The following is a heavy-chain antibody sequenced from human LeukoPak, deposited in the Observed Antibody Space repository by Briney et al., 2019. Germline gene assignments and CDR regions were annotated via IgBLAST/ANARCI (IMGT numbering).Heavy chain of an antibody. CDR3: ARGGPGGLGRLHGMDV. CDR1: GFTFSSYW. Sequence: GGSLRLSCAASGFTFSSYWMSWVRQTPGKGLEWVANIKQDEGEKYYVDSVKGRFTISRDNAKNSLYLQMNSLRVEDTAVYYCARGGPGGLGRLHGMDVWGQGTTVTVSS. CDR2: IKQDEGEK. V-gene: IGHV3-7*01. D-gene: IGHD5-12*01. J-gene: IGHJ6*02.